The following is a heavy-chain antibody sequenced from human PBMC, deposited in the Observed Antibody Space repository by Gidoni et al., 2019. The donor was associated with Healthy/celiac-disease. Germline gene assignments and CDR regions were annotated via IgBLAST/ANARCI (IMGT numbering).Heavy chain of an antibody. CDR2: INAGNGNT. Sequence: QVQLVQSGGEGQKPGASGEVSCKASGDTFTSYAMHWVRQAPGQRLEWMGWINAGNGNTKYSQTFQGSVTITRDTSASTAYMELSSLRSEDTAVYYCAREEYDFWSTNYMDVWGKGTTVTVSS. V-gene: IGHV1-3*01. CDR1: GDTFTSYA. J-gene: IGHJ6*03. D-gene: IGHD3-3*01. CDR3: AREEYDFWSTNYMDV.